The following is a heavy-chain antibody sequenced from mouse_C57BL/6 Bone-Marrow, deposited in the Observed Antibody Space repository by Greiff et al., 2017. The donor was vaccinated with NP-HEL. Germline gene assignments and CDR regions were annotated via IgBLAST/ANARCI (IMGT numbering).Heavy chain of an antibody. V-gene: IGHV5-9*01. D-gene: IGHD1-1*01. CDR1: GFTFSSYT. CDR3: ARQGLLPPFDY. J-gene: IGHJ2*01. CDR2: ISGGGGNT. Sequence: EVNLVESGGGLVKPGGSLKLSCAASGFTFSSYTMSWVRQTPEKRLEWVATISGGGGNTYYPDSVKGRFTISRDNAKNTLYLQMSSLRSEDTALYYCARQGLLPPFDYWGQGTTLTVSS.